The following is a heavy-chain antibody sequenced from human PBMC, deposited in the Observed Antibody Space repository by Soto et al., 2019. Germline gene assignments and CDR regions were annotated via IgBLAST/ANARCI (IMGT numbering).Heavy chain of an antibody. Sequence: QVQLLQSGGEVKKPGASVKVSCNSSDHTFTYYGINWVRRAPGQGLEWMGWISGYYGNTKYAQKSQDRVSMSADTSTWTAYMEMRSLTSDDTAVYFCAAAGGHYFGLDVWGQGTTVTVSS. J-gene: IGHJ6*02. D-gene: IGHD6-13*01. V-gene: IGHV1-18*01. CDR1: DHTFTYYG. CDR2: ISGYYGNT. CDR3: AAAGGHYFGLDV.